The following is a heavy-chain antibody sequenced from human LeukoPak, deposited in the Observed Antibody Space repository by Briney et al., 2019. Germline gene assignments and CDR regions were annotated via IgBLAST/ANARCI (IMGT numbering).Heavy chain of an antibody. CDR1: GYTVETGYY. D-gene: IGHD1-26*01. Sequence: TSETLSLTCTVPGYTVETGYYWAWLRQPPGKGLEWIGSIYRSATTYYNPSLKSRVLISMDMSENEVSLSLTSVTAADTAVYYCAREWATYHNWYDPWGQGTLVIVSS. V-gene: IGHV4-38-2*02. J-gene: IGHJ5*02. CDR3: AREWATYHNWYDP. CDR2: IYRSATT.